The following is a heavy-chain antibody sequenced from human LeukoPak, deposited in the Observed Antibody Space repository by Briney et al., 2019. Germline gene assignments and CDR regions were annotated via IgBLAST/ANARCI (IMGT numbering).Heavy chain of an antibody. CDR1: GYTFSGHC. CDR2: IKPSSGAT. V-gene: IGHV1-2*02. Sequence: EASVKVSCKASGYTFSGHCMHWVRQAPGQGLEWMGWIKPSSGATNYAQKFRGRVTMTRDTSNRTSYMELSRLRSDDTALYYCASCYYDSSGYYYFDYWGQGTLVTVSS. J-gene: IGHJ4*02. D-gene: IGHD3-22*01. CDR3: ASCYYDSSGYYYFDY.